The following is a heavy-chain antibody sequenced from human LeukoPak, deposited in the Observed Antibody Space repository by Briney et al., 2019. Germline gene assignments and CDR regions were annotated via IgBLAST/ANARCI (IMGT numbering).Heavy chain of an antibody. Sequence: SETLSLTCTVSGGSICSYYWSWIRQPPGKGLEWIGYIYYSGSTNYNPSLKSRVTISVDTSKNQFSLKLSSVTAADTAVYYCARTLGANFDHWGQGTLVTVSS. CDR3: ARTLGANFDH. D-gene: IGHD3-16*01. J-gene: IGHJ4*02. CDR2: IYYSGST. CDR1: GGSICSYY. V-gene: IGHV4-59*08.